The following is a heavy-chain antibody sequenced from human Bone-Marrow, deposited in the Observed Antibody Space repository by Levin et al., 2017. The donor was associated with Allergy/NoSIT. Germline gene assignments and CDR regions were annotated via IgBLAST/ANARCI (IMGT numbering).Heavy chain of an antibody. V-gene: IGHV3-23*01. D-gene: IGHD3-10*01. CDR1: GFTFSNYA. CDR3: AKDRDFYGSGSLGN. Sequence: GGSLRLSCAASGFTFSNYAMSWVRQAPGKGLEWVSGISGSGDSTYDGDSVKGRFTISRDNSKNTLYLQMNSLRAEDTAVYYCAKDRDFYGSGSLGNWGQGTLVAVSS. CDR2: ISGSGDST. J-gene: IGHJ4*02.